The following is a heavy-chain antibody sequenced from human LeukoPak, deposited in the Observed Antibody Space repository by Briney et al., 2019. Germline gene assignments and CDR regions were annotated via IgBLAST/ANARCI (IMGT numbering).Heavy chain of an antibody. CDR3: ARGLRSVTWERELMYYQFYGMDV. CDR2: ITHSGAT. D-gene: IGHD1-7*01. J-gene: IGHJ6*02. CDR1: GESFSDYY. Sequence: SQTLSLTCAVSGESFSDYYWIWIRQFSGKGLEWIGEITHSGATNYNPSLKNRVTISIDTSRKQFSLRLRSLTAADTGVFYCARGLRSVTWERELMYYQFYGMDVWGQGTTASVSS. V-gene: IGHV4-34*01.